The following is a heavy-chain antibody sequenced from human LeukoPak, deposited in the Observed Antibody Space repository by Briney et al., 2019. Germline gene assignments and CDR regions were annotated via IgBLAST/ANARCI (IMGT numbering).Heavy chain of an antibody. CDR3: ARYAASLVPGVWFDP. CDR1: GFTFSDYY. CDR2: ISSRGDAT. Sequence: PGGSLRLSCAASGFTFSDYYMAWFRRASGKGLEWVSYISSRGDATYYADSLKGRFTTSRDDAKNLLYLQMNSLRADDTAFYYCARYAASLVPGVWFDPWGQGTLVTVSS. J-gene: IGHJ5*02. V-gene: IGHV3-11*01. D-gene: IGHD3-10*01.